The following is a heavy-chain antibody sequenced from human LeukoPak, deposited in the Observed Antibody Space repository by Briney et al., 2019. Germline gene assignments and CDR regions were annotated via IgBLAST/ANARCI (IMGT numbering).Heavy chain of an antibody. J-gene: IGHJ5*02. CDR1: GDSVSRNSAA. V-gene: IGHV6-1*01. CDR3: ARGYCTGDNCPNWFDP. D-gene: IGHD2-8*02. CDR2: TYYRSRWYN. Sequence: LSQTLSLTCAISGDSVSRNSAAWNWIRQSPSRGLEWLGRTYYRSRWYNDYAVSVKGRITINPDTSKNRFSLQLNSATPEDTAVYYCARGYCTGDNCPNWFDPWGQGTLVTVSS.